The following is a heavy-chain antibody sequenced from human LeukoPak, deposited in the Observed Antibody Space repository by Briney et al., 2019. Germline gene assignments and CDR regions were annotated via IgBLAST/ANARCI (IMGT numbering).Heavy chain of an antibody. D-gene: IGHD1-26*01. CDR3: ARVRIVGDTYYFDY. J-gene: IGHJ4*02. V-gene: IGHV1-2*02. CDR1: GYTFTGYY. CDR2: INPNSGGT. Sequence: ASVKVSCKASGYTFTGYYMHWVRQAPGEGLEWMGWINPNSGGTNYAQKFQGRVTMTRDTSISTAYMERSRLRSDDTAVYYCARVRIVGDTYYFDYWGQGTLVTVSS.